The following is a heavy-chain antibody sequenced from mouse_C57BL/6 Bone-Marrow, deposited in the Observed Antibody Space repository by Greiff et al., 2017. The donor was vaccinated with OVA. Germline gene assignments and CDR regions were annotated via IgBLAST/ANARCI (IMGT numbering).Heavy chain of an antibody. D-gene: IGHD3-2*02. CDR2: INPNNGGT. CDR1: GYTFTDYY. V-gene: IGHV1-26*01. J-gene: IGHJ2*01. Sequence: VQLQQSGPELVKPGASVKISCKASGYTFTDYYMNWVKQSHGKSLEWIGDINPNNGGTSYNQKFKGKATLTVDKSSSTAYMELRSLTSEDSAVYYCASRSSGHFDYWGQGTTLTVSS. CDR3: ASRSSGHFDY.